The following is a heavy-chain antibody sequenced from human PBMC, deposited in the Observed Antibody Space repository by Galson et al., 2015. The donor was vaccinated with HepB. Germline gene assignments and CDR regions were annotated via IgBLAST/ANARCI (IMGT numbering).Heavy chain of an antibody. D-gene: IGHD6-19*01. J-gene: IGHJ4*02. Sequence: PLRLSCAASGFTFTNYAMNWVRQAPGKGLEWVSTISGGGGSTYYADSVKGRFTISRDNSKNTLYLQMNSLRVEDTAVYYCAKRYTSGWSNFDYWGQGTLVTVSS. V-gene: IGHV3-23*01. CDR2: ISGGGGST. CDR1: GFTFTNYA. CDR3: AKRYTSGWSNFDY.